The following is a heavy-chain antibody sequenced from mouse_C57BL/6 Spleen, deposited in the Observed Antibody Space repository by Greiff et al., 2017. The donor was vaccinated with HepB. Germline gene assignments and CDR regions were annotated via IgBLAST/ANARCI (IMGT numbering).Heavy chain of an antibody. CDR2: IHPNSGST. V-gene: IGHV1-64*01. CDR3: ARSDGSSYRWYFDV. J-gene: IGHJ1*03. Sequence: QVQLQQSGAELVKPGASVKLSCKASGYTFTSYWMHWVKQRPGQGLEWIGMIHPNSGSTNYNEKFKSNATLTVDKSSSTAYMQLSSLTSEDSAVYYCARSDGSSYRWYFDVWGTGTTVTVSS. CDR1: GYTFTSYW. D-gene: IGHD1-1*01.